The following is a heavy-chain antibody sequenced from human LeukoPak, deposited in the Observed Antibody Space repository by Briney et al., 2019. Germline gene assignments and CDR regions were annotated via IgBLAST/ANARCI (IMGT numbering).Heavy chain of an antibody. CDR3: ARGGSSYALDY. CDR2: IYPGDSDT. J-gene: IGHJ4*02. D-gene: IGHD5-18*01. CDR1: GYTFTNYW. V-gene: IGHV5-51*01. Sequence: GESLKISCKGSGYTFTNYWIGWVRQMPGKGLEFMGIIYPGDSDTRYSPSFQGQVTISVDKSINTAYLQWSSLKASDSAMYYCARGGSSYALDYWGQGTQVTVSS.